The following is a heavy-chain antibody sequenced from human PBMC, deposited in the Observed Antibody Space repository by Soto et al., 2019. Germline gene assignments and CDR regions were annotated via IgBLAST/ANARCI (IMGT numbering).Heavy chain of an antibody. J-gene: IGHJ4*02. Sequence: QVQLQESGPGLVKPSETLSLTCTVSGGSISSYYWSWIRQPPGKGLGWIGYIYYSGSTNYNPSLKSRVTISVDTSKNQFSLKLSSVTAADTAVYYCARFGITGTTGSFDYWGQGTLVTVSS. V-gene: IGHV4-59*01. CDR1: GGSISSYY. CDR2: IYYSGST. D-gene: IGHD1-7*01. CDR3: ARFGITGTTGSFDY.